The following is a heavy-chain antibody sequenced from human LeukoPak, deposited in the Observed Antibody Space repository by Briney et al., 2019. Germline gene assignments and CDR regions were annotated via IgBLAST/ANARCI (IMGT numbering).Heavy chain of an antibody. J-gene: IGHJ2*01. D-gene: IGHD3-22*01. CDR3: ARHEATRGYTPRYFDL. Sequence: PSETLSLTCTVSGGSISSYYWSWIRQPPGKGLEWIGYIYYSGSTNYNPSLKSRVTISVDTSKNHFSLKLNSVTAADTAVYYCARHEATRGYTPRYFDLWGRGTLVTVSS. V-gene: IGHV4-59*08. CDR1: GGSISSYY. CDR2: IYYSGST.